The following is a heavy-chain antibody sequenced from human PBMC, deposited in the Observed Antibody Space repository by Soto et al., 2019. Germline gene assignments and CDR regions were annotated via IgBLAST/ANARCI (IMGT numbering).Heavy chain of an antibody. CDR2: IYYSGST. CDR3: ARVLAPPNYHYYGMDV. J-gene: IGHJ6*02. V-gene: IGHV4-31*03. D-gene: IGHD2-15*01. CDR1: GGSISSGGYY. Sequence: SETLSLTCTVSGGSISSGGYYWSWIRQHPGKGLEWIGYIYYSGSTYYNPSLKSRVTISVDTSKNQFSLKLSSVTAADTAVYYCARVLAPPNYHYYGMDVWGQGTTVTVSS.